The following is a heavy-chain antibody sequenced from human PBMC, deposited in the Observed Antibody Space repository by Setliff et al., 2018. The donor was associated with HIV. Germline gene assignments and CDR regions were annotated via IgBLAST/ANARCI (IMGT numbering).Heavy chain of an antibody. CDR1: GYTFTSYG. D-gene: IGHD2-2*01. CDR2: ISANNGNT. J-gene: IGHJ6*02. Sequence: ASVKVSCKASGYTFTSYGISWVRQAPGQGLEWMGWISANNGNTNYAQKLQGRVTMTTNTTTSTAYMELRSLRSDDTAVDFCARDLRALSSYQNGMNVWGQGTTVTVSS. V-gene: IGHV1-18*01. CDR3: ARDLRALSSYQNGMNV.